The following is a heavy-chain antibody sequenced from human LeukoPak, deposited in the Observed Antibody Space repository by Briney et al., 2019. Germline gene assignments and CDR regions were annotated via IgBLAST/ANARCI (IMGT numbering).Heavy chain of an antibody. V-gene: IGHV4-59*01. J-gene: IGHJ3*02. D-gene: IGHD3-9*01. CDR1: GGSISSYY. CDR2: IYYSGST. Sequence: SETLSLTCTVSGGSISSYYWSWIRQPPGKGLEWIGYIYYSGSTNYNPSLTSRATISVDTPKNQLSLTLSSVTAAATAVYYCARGAHRSVLRYFDWFGPFDIWGQATMVTVSS. CDR3: ARGAHRSVLRYFDWFGPFDI.